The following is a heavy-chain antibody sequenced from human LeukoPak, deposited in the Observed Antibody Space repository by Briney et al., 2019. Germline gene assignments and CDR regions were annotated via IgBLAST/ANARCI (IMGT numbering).Heavy chain of an antibody. CDR1: GYTFTGYY. V-gene: IGHV1-2*02. J-gene: IGHJ6*03. Sequence: ASVKVSCKASGYTFTGYYMHWVRQAPGQGLEWMGWINPNSGGTNYTQKFQGRVTMTRDTSISTAYMELSRLRSDDTAVYYCARAGGYDFWSGYYTENYYYYYYMDVWGKGTTVTVSS. CDR3: ARAGGYDFWSGYYTENYYYYYYMDV. CDR2: INPNSGGT. D-gene: IGHD3-3*01.